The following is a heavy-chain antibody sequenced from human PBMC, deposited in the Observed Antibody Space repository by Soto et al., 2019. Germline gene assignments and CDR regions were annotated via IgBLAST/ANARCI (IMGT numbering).Heavy chain of an antibody. V-gene: IGHV3-21*01. D-gene: IGHD1-1*01. CDR3: ARGSTTGTNWFDP. J-gene: IGHJ5*02. CDR1: GFTFSSYS. CDR2: IRSSSSYI. Sequence: GGSLRLSCAASGFTFSSYSMNWVRQPPGKGLEWVSSIRSSSSYIYYADSVKGRFTISRDNAKNSLYLQMNSLRAEDTAVYCCARGSTTGTNWFDPWGQGTLVTVSS.